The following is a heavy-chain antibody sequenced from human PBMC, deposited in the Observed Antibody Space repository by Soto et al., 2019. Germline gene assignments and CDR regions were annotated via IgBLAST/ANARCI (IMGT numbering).Heavy chain of an antibody. V-gene: IGHV3-23*01. D-gene: IGHD1-26*01. CDR3: ATPSLSTGGYSSFDS. CDR2: VTYSGANT. Sequence: EVQLLESGGGLVQPGGSLRLSCATSGFTFGSYAMSWVRQAPGKGLEWVSLVTYSGANTYYAGSVTGRFTISRDNSRNTLYLQMSSLRAEDTAVYYCATPSLSTGGYSSFDSWGRGTLVTVSS. CDR1: GFTFGSYA. J-gene: IGHJ4*02.